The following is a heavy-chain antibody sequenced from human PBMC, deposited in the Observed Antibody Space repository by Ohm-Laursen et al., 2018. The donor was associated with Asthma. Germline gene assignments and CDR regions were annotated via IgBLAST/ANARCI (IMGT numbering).Heavy chain of an antibody. D-gene: IGHD6-6*01. J-gene: IGHJ6*02. Sequence: SVKVSCKASGFTFTSSAVQWVRQARGQRLEWIGWIVVGSGNTNYAQKFQERVTITRDMSTSTAYMELSSLRSEDTAVYYCAAAVSSSYSSSSGYYGMDVWGQGTTVTVSS. CDR1: GFTFTSSA. CDR2: IVVGSGNT. CDR3: AAAVSSSYSSSSGYYGMDV. V-gene: IGHV1-58*01.